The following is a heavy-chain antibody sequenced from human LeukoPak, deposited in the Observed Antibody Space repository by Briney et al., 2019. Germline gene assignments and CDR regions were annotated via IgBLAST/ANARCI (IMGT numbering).Heavy chain of an antibody. CDR1: GFTFSSHD. D-gene: IGHD2-15*01. V-gene: IGHV3-21*01. CDR2: ITTATSSYI. J-gene: IGHJ4*02. CDR3: ARDYGGPHYFDY. Sequence: PGGSLRLSXAASGFTFSSHDMNWVRQTPGKGLEWVSPITTATSSYIYYADSVKGRFTISRDDAKNSLYLQMDSLRAEDTAVYYCARDYGGPHYFDYWGQGTLVTVSS.